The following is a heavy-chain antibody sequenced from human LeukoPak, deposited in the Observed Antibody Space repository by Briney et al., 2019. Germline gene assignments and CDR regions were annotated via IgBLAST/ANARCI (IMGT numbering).Heavy chain of an antibody. D-gene: IGHD3-22*01. CDR3: ARGDSGYYYTYYFDY. Sequence: TGGSLRLSCTASGFTISSYWMHWVRQAPGKGLVWVSRINSDGSSTSYADSVKGRFTISRDNAKNTLYLQMNSLRAEDTAVYCCARGDSGYYYTYYFDYWGQGTLVTVSS. V-gene: IGHV3-74*01. CDR1: GFTISSYW. J-gene: IGHJ4*02. CDR2: INSDGSST.